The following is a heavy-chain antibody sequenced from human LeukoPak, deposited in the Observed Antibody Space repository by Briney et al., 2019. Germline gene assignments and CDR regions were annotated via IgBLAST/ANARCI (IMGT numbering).Heavy chain of an antibody. CDR3: ARDATGEGGNWFDP. CDR2: ISDYNGNT. V-gene: IGHV1-18*01. J-gene: IGHJ5*02. Sequence: EASVKVSCKASGYTFTSYGISWVRQAPGQGLEWMGWISDYNGNTNYAQKLQGRVTMTTDTSTSTAYMELRSLRSDDTAVYYCARDATGEGGNWFDPWGQGTLVTVS. D-gene: IGHD7-27*01. CDR1: GYTFTSYG.